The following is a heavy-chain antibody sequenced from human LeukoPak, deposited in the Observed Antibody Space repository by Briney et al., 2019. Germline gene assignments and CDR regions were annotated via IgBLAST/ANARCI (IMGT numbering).Heavy chain of an antibody. J-gene: IGHJ4*02. Sequence: PSETLSLTCAVSGYSISSGYYWGWIRQPPGKGREWIGSIYHSGSTYYNPSLKSRVTISVDTSKNQFSLKLSSVTAADTAAYYCARESVSYDILTGYFPRGDFDYWGQGTLVTVSS. V-gene: IGHV4-38-2*02. CDR2: IYHSGST. CDR1: GYSISSGYY. D-gene: IGHD3-9*01. CDR3: ARESVSYDILTGYFPRGDFDY.